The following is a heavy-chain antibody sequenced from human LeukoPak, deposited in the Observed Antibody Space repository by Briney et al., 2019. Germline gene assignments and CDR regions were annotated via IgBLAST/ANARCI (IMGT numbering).Heavy chain of an antibody. CDR3: ARDLGGYGYYGMDV. V-gene: IGHV3-30-3*01. D-gene: IGHD3-22*01. CDR2: LLHDGSEK. Sequence: GGSLRLSCAASGFTLSGFAMHWVRQAPGKGLEWVAVLLHDGSEKYYADSVRGRFTISRDTSKNMVYLQMNSLRAEETAVYYCARDLGGYGYYGMDVWGQGTTVTVSS. CDR1: GFTLSGFA. J-gene: IGHJ6*02.